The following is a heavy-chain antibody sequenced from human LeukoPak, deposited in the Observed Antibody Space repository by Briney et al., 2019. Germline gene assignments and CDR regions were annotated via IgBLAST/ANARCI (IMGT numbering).Heavy chain of an antibody. D-gene: IGHD3-10*01. CDR2: IFHTGRG. CDR3: ARHFPGGSRADY. CDR1: GGSMSGYY. V-gene: IGHV4-59*08. J-gene: IGHJ4*02. Sequence: PSETLSLTCTVSGGSMSGYYWSWIRQPPGQGLEWIGDIFHTGRGTYNPSLKSRATISVDTSKDQFSLNLISVTAADTAVYYCARHFPGGSRADYWGQGTLIIVSS.